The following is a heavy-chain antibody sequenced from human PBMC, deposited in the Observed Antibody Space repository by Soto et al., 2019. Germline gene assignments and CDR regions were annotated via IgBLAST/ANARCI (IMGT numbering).Heavy chain of an antibody. CDR1: GGTFSSYA. Sequence: QVQLVQSGAEVKKPGSSVKVSCKASGGTFSSYAISWVRQAPGQGLEWMGGIIPIFGTANYAQKFQGRGTITADESTSTAYMELSSLRSEDTAVYYCASRRLGYCSGGSCYSAGYYYYGMDVWGQGTTVTVSS. CDR2: IIPIFGTA. D-gene: IGHD2-15*01. CDR3: ASRRLGYCSGGSCYSAGYYYYGMDV. V-gene: IGHV1-69*01. J-gene: IGHJ6*02.